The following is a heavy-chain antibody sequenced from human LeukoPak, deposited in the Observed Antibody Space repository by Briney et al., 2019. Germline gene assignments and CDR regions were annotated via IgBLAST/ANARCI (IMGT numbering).Heavy chain of an antibody. V-gene: IGHV3-74*01. J-gene: IGHJ5*02. CDR1: GFTFGSYW. Sequence: PGGSLRLSCAASGFTFGSYWMHRVRQAPGKGPVWVSRINSDGSSTSYADSVKGRFTISRDNAKNTLYLQMNSLRAEDTAVYYCARDPGSSGWSRFDPWGQGTLVSVSS. CDR2: INSDGSST. D-gene: IGHD6-19*01. CDR3: ARDPGSSGWSRFDP.